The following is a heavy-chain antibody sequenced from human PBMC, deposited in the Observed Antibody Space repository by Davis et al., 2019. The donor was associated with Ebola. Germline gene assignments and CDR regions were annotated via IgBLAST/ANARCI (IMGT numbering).Heavy chain of an antibody. V-gene: IGHV4-34*01. CDR3: ARVGSYYSSFGY. J-gene: IGHJ4*02. CDR2: INHSGST. CDR1: GGSFSGYY. D-gene: IGHD1-26*01. Sequence: SETLSLTCAVYGGSFSGYYWSWIRQPPGKGLEWIGEINHSGSTNYSPSLKSRVTISVDTSKNQFSLKLSSVTAADTAVYYCARVGSYYSSFGYWGQGTLVTVSS.